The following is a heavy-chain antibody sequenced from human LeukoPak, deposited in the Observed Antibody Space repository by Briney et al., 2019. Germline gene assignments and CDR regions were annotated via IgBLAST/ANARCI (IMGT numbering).Heavy chain of an antibody. CDR1: GFTFTTYA. CDR3: AKDRGY. Sequence: GESLRLSSAASGFTFTTYAIITVRQAPGKGLEWVSAVSGNGGTTYYADSVKGRFTISRDNSKNTLCLQVNSLRADDTAVYYCAKDRGYWGQGTLVTVSS. J-gene: IGHJ4*02. CDR2: VSGNGGTT. V-gene: IGHV3-23*01.